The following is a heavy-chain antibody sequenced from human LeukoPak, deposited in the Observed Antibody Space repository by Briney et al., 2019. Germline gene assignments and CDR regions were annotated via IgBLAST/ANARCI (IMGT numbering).Heavy chain of an antibody. D-gene: IGHD1-26*01. CDR3: VKNLDSAPGFFDY. CDR1: GFSFGSYA. CDR2: IRSDGSYK. Sequence: GSLRLSCAASGFSFGSYAMHWVRQAPDKGLEWVAIIRSDGSYKDYLESVEGRFTISRGNSKSMVYLEMNTLRTEDTAMYYCVKNLDSAPGFFDYWGHGTLVTVSS. V-gene: IGHV3-30*02. J-gene: IGHJ4*01.